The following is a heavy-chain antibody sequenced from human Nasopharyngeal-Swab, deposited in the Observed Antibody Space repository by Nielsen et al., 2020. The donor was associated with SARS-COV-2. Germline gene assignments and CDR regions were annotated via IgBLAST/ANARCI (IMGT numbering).Heavy chain of an antibody. CDR3: ARGGGDHSSGWIRNFQH. CDR1: GGTFSSYA. V-gene: IGHV1-69*13. D-gene: IGHD6-19*01. CDR2: IIPIFGTA. Sequence: SVKVSCKASGGTFSSYAISWVRQAPGQGLEWMGGIIPIFGTANYAQKFQGRVTITADESTSTAYMELSSLRSEDTAVYYCARGGGDHSSGWIRNFQHWGQGTLVTVSS. J-gene: IGHJ1*01.